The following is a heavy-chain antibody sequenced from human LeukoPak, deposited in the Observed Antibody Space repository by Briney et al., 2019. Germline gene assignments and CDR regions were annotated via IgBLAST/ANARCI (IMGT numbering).Heavy chain of an antibody. CDR2: INPNSGGT. Sequence: ASVKVSCKASGYTFTGYYMHWVRQAPGQGLEWMGWINPNSGGTNYAQKFQGRVTMTRDTSISTAYMELSRLRSDDTAVYYCACLISGYDSYFDYWGQGTLVTVSS. CDR3: ACLISGYDSYFDY. D-gene: IGHD5-12*01. V-gene: IGHV1-2*02. J-gene: IGHJ4*02. CDR1: GYTFTGYY.